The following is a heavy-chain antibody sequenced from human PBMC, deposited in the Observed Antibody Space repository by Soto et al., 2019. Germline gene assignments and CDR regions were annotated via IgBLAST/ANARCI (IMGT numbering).Heavy chain of an antibody. CDR3: ARGEPQLASLFDY. CDR1: GGSISSGGYY. Sequence: QVQLQESGPGLVKPSQTLSLTCTVSGGSISSGGYYWSWIRQHPGKGLEWIGYIYYSGSTYYNPSLTRRVTISVDTSKNQFSLKVSSVTAADTAVYYCARGEPQLASLFDYWGQGTLVTVSS. V-gene: IGHV4-31*03. J-gene: IGHJ4*02. CDR2: IYYSGST. D-gene: IGHD6-13*01.